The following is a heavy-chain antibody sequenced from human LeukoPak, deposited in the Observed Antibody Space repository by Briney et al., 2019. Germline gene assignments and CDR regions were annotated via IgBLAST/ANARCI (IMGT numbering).Heavy chain of an antibody. CDR3: ARSLPGGYSSSYAVDY. CDR2: INPNSGGT. CDR1: GYTFTGYY. V-gene: IGHV1-2*02. J-gene: IGHJ4*02. D-gene: IGHD6-13*01. Sequence: ASVKVSCKASGYTFTGYYTHWVRQAPGQGLEWMGWINPNSGGTNYAQKFQGRVTMTRDTSISTAYMELSRLRSDDTAVYYCARSLPGGYSSSYAVDYWGQGTLVTVSS.